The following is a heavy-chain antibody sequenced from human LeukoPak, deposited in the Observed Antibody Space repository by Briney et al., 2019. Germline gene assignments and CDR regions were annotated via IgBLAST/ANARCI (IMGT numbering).Heavy chain of an antibody. V-gene: IGHV5-10-1*01. CDR3: ARHREYDILTGYFYFDY. J-gene: IGHJ4*02. Sequence: GESLRISCKGSGYSFTSHWISWVRQMPGKGLEWMGRIDPSDSYTNYSPSFQGHVTISADKSISTAYLQWSSLKASDTAMYYCARHREYDILTGYFYFDYWGQGTLVTVSS. CDR1: GYSFTSHW. D-gene: IGHD3-9*01. CDR2: IDPSDSYT.